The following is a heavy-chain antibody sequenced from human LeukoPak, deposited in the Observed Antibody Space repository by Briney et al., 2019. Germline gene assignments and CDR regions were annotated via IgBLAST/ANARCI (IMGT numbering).Heavy chain of an antibody. V-gene: IGHV1-2*02. Sequence: ASVKVSCKASGYTFTGYYMHWVRQAPGQGLEWMGWINPNSGDTNYAQKFQGRVTMTRDTSISTAYMELSRLRSDDTAVYYCARGANYDILTGYYDAKYYFDHWGQGTLVTVSS. J-gene: IGHJ4*02. CDR2: INPNSGDT. D-gene: IGHD3-9*01. CDR3: ARGANYDILTGYYDAKYYFDH. CDR1: GYTFTGYY.